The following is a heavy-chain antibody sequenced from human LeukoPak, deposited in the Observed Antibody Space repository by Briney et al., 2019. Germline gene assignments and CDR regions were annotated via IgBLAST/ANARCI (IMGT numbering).Heavy chain of an antibody. CDR3: ARDGSLPDY. J-gene: IGHJ4*02. CDR2: INADGSTT. V-gene: IGHV3-74*01. CDR1: EFTFRNHW. Sequence: GGSLRLSCAASEFTFRNHWMHWVRQAPGKGLVWVSYINADGSTTTCADHVKGRFTISRDNAKNTLYLQMNSLRVEDTAVYYCARDGSLPDYWGQGTLVTVSS.